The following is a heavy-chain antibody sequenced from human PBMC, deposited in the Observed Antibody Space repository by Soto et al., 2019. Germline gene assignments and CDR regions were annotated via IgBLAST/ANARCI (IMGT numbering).Heavy chain of an antibody. J-gene: IGHJ4*02. D-gene: IGHD3-10*01. V-gene: IGHV3-15*01. CDR1: GLTVSRTQ. Sequence: VELVETGGGLIQPGGSLRLSCAVSGLTVSRTQMSWVRQAPGKGLEWVALIKSKTSGETRAYAAPVKGRFTISRDDSENTVFLQMDSLKTEDTAVYYCVIDDAARGFGELDYWGRGTLVTVSS. CDR3: VIDDAARGFGELDY. CDR2: IKSKTSGETR.